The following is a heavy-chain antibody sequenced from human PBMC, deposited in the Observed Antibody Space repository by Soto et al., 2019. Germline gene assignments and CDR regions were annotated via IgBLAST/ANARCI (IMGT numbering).Heavy chain of an antibody. D-gene: IGHD3-10*01. CDR1: GFTFSSYA. CDR2: ISYDGSNK. J-gene: IGHJ6*02. V-gene: IGHV3-30-3*01. CDR3: ARDGYGSGGSGGMDV. Sequence: QVQLVESGGGVVQPGRSLRLSCAASGFTFSSYAMHWDRQAPGKGLEWVAVISYDGSNKYYADSVKGRFTISRDNSENTLYLQMNSLRAEDTAVYYCARDGYGSGGSGGMDVWGQGTTVTVSS.